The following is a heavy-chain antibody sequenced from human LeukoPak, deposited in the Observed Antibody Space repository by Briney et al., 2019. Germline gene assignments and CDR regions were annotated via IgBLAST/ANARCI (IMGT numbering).Heavy chain of an antibody. J-gene: IGHJ4*02. D-gene: IGHD6-13*01. Sequence: GESLKISCKGSGYSFTSYWIGWVRQMPGKGLEWMGIIYPGDSDTRYSPSFQGQVTISADKSISTAYLQWSSLKASDTAMYYCARQRRAAAASTTSYYFDYWGQGTQVTVSS. CDR1: GYSFTSYW. CDR2: IYPGDSDT. CDR3: ARQRRAAAASTTSYYFDY. V-gene: IGHV5-51*01.